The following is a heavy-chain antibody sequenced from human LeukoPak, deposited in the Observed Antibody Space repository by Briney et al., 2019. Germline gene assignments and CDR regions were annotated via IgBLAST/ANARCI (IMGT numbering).Heavy chain of an antibody. Sequence: SETLSLTCTVSGGSISRYYWSWIRQPPGKGREWIGYIYYSGTNNYNPYLKSRVTISVETSKNQLYLKLISVTAADTDVYYCARGGSSSWAYNFDYWGQGTLVTVSS. CDR3: ARGGSSSWAYNFDY. D-gene: IGHD6-13*01. CDR2: IYYSGTN. V-gene: IGHV4-59*01. CDR1: GGSISRYY. J-gene: IGHJ4*02.